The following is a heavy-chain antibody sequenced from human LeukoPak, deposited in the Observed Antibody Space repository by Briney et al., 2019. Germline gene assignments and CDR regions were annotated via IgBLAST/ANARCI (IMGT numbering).Heavy chain of an antibody. Sequence: GGCLRPSCAASGFTFSNYAMSWVRPAPGEGLEWVSATCGRDSATYYADSVRGRFTVSRDDPKNTLYLQMNTLRAGDTAVYYCAKWGDYDILTGYYDSDYWGQGTLVTVSS. CDR2: TCGRDSAT. CDR3: AKWGDYDILTGYYDSDY. D-gene: IGHD3-9*01. V-gene: IGHV3-23*01. CDR1: GFTFSNYA. J-gene: IGHJ4*02.